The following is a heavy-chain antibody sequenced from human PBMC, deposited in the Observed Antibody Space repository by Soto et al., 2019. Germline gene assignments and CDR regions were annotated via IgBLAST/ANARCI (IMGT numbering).Heavy chain of an antibody. Sequence: QVQLVESGGGVVQPGRSLRLSCAASGFTFSNYGMHWVRQAPGKGLEWVIVISYDGNVAYYADSVKGRFTISRDNSMNTLYLQMNSLRTEDTAMYYCAKEGQITNWYFDYWGQGTLVTVSS. D-gene: IGHD1-1*01. V-gene: IGHV3-30*18. CDR3: AKEGQITNWYFDY. CDR1: GFTFSNYG. CDR2: ISYDGNVA. J-gene: IGHJ4*02.